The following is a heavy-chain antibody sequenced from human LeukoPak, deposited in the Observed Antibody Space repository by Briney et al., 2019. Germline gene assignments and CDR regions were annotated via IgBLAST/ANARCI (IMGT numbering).Heavy chain of an antibody. CDR3: AGGGRFFDWLPHY. CDR1: GGSISSGDYY. Sequence: SETLSLTCTVSGGSISSGDYYWSWIRQPPGKGLEWIGYIYYSGSTYYNPSLKSRITISLDTSKKQFSLKLSSVTAADTAVYFCAGGGRFFDWLPHYWGQGTLVTVSS. J-gene: IGHJ4*02. V-gene: IGHV4-30-4*01. D-gene: IGHD3-9*01. CDR2: IYYSGST.